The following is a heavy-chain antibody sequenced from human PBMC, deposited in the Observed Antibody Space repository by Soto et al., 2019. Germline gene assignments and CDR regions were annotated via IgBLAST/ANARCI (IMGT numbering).Heavy chain of an antibody. V-gene: IGHV3-30*18. D-gene: IGHD2-21*02. CDR1: GFTFSRSA. CDR3: VKDRIKWGDSPSDT. Sequence: QVQLVESGGGVVQPGGSLRVSCAASGFTFSRSAMHWVRQAPGKGLEWVAALSSDGSDEYYGDSVRGRFTISRDNSKNTVNLQMNSLRVEDTAVYYCVKDRIKWGDSPSDTWGQGTLVTVSS. J-gene: IGHJ5*02. CDR2: LSSDGSDE.